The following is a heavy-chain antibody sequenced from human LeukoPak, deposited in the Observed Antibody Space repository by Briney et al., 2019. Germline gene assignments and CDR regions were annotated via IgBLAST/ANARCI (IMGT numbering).Heavy chain of an antibody. Sequence: ASVKVSCKASGYTFTGYYMHWVRQAPGQGLGWMGWINPNSGGTNYAQKFQGRVTMTRDTSISTAYMELSRLRSDDTALYYCTRGSYYDSSGYSGVRLFDYWGQGTPVTVPS. V-gene: IGHV1-2*02. J-gene: IGHJ4*02. D-gene: IGHD3-22*01. CDR2: INPNSGGT. CDR1: GYTFTGYY. CDR3: TRGSYYDSSGYSGVRLFDY.